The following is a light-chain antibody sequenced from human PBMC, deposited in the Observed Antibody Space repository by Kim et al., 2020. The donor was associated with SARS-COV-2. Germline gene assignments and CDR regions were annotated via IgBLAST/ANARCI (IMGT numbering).Light chain of an antibody. CDR2: GAS. Sequence: EIVLTQSPGTLSLSPGERGTLSCRASQSVSSSYLAWYQQKPGQAPRLLIYGASSRATGIPDRFSGSGSGTDFTLTISRLEPEDFAVYYCQQYGSSPLTFCQGTRLEIK. CDR1: QSVSSSY. V-gene: IGKV3-20*01. J-gene: IGKJ5*01. CDR3: QQYGSSPLT.